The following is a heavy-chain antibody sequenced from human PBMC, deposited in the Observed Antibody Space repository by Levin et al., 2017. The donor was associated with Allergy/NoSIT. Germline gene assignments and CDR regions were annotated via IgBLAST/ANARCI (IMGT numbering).Heavy chain of an antibody. Sequence: PETLSLTCTVSGGSISTSTYHWGWIRQPPGKGPEWIGSIYYRGNVYYSPSLESRVTLFVDTSNNHFSLKLRSVTAADTAMYYCARLFNGCPGDIWGQGTMVTVSS. CDR3: ARLFNGCPGDI. CDR2: IYYRGNV. D-gene: IGHD5-24*01. V-gene: IGHV4-39*02. CDR1: GGSISTSTYH. J-gene: IGHJ3*02.